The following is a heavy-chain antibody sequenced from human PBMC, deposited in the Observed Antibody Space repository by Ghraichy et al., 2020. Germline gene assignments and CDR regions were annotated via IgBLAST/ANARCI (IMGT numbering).Heavy chain of an antibody. J-gene: IGHJ4*02. D-gene: IGHD2-2*01. Sequence: GGSLRLSCAASGFTVSSNYMSWVRQAPGKGLEWVSVIYSGGSTYYADSVKGRFTISRDNSKNTLYLQMNSLRAEDTAVYYCARGWCSSTSCPDYWGQGTLVTVSS. V-gene: IGHV3-53*01. CDR2: IYSGGST. CDR1: GFTVSSNY. CDR3: ARGWCSSTSCPDY.